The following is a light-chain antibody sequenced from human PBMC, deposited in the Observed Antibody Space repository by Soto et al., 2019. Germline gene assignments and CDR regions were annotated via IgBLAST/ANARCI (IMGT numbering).Light chain of an antibody. CDR3: GSYASSNTVL. Sequence: QSALTQPASVSGSPGQSITISCIGTSSDIGGYNYVSWYQQHPGKAPKLMMYDVTDRPSGVSNRFSGSKSGNTASLTIYGLQAEDEADYYCGSYASSNTVLLGGGTKLTVL. CDR2: DVT. CDR1: SSDIGGYNY. J-gene: IGLJ2*01. V-gene: IGLV2-14*03.